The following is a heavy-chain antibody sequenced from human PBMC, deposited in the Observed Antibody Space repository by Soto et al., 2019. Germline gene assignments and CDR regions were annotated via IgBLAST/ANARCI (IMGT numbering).Heavy chain of an antibody. CDR3: ARGGYSYGYHWFDP. D-gene: IGHD5-18*01. CDR2: MNPNSGNT. CDR1: GYTFTSYD. V-gene: IGHV1-8*01. Sequence: ASVKYSCNASGYTFTSYDINWVRQATGQGLEWMGWMNPNSGNTGYAQKFQGRVTMTRNTSISTAYMELSSLRSEDTAVYYCARGGYSYGYHWFDPWGQGTLVTVSS. J-gene: IGHJ5*02.